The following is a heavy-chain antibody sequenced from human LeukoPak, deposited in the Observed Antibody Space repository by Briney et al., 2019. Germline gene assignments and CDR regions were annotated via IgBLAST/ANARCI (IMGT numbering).Heavy chain of an antibody. J-gene: IGHJ6*03. CDR2: IWYDGSNN. D-gene: IGHD6-19*01. CDR3: AKFSSRYYYYYMDV. Sequence: GGSLRLSCAASGFTLSSYGMHWVRQAPGEGVEWGAFIWYDGSNNDYADSVKGRFTISRDNSKNTLYLQMTSLRPEDTAVYFCAKFSSRYYYYYMDVWGKGTTVTVSS. CDR1: GFTLSSYG. V-gene: IGHV3-30*02.